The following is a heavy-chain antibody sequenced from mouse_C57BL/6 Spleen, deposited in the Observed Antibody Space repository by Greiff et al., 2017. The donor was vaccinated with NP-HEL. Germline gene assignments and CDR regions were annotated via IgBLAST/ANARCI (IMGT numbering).Heavy chain of an antibody. J-gene: IGHJ2*01. Sequence: VQLQQSGAELVRPGASVTLSCKASGYTFTDYEMHWVKQTPVHGLEWIGAIDPETGGTAYNQKFKGKAILTADKSSSTAYMELRSLTSEDSAVYYCTREDYGTYGDYWGQGTTLTVSS. D-gene: IGHD2-1*01. CDR1: GYTFTDYE. CDR2: IDPETGGT. V-gene: IGHV1-15*01. CDR3: TREDYGTYGDY.